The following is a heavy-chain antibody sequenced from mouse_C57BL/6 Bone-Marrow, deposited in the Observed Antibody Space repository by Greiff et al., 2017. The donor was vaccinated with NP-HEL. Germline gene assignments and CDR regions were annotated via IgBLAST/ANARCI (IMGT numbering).Heavy chain of an antibody. V-gene: IGHV1-82*01. Sequence: QVQLKQSGPELVKPGASVKISCKASGYAFSSSWMNWVKQRPGKGLEWIGRIYPGDGDTNYNGKFKGKATLTADKSSSTAYMQLSSLTSEDSAVYFCARWAYYYGSRGFAYWGQGTLVTVSA. D-gene: IGHD1-1*01. CDR2: IYPGDGDT. J-gene: IGHJ3*01. CDR3: ARWAYYYGSRGFAY. CDR1: GYAFSSSW.